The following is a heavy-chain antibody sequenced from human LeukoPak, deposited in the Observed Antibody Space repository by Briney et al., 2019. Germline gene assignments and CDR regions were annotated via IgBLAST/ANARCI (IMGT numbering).Heavy chain of an antibody. D-gene: IGHD3-10*01. CDR3: ARVGHLQYYYGSGSFQGYFDY. Sequence: NPSETLSLTCTVSGGSISSYYWSWIRQPAGKGLEWIGRIYTSGSTNYNPSLKSRVTMSVDTSKNQFSLKLSSVTAADTAVYYCARVGHLQYYYGSGSFQGYFDYWGQGTLVTVSS. V-gene: IGHV4-4*07. J-gene: IGHJ4*02. CDR1: GGSISSYY. CDR2: IYTSGST.